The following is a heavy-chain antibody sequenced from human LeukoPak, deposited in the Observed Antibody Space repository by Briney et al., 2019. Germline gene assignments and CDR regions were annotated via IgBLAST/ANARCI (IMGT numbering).Heavy chain of an antibody. J-gene: IGHJ3*02. CDR1: GYTFTSYD. Sequence: ASVKVSCKASGYTFTSYDINWVRQATGQGLEWMGWMNTNSGNTGYAQKFQGRVTMTRNTSISTAYMELSSLRSEDTAVYYCARGSNCGGDCFDAFDIWGQGTMVTVSS. CDR2: MNTNSGNT. D-gene: IGHD2-21*02. V-gene: IGHV1-8*01. CDR3: ARGSNCGGDCFDAFDI.